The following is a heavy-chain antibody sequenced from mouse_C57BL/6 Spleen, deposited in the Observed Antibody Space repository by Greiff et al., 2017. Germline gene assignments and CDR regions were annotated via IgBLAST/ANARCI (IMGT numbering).Heavy chain of an antibody. V-gene: IGHV1-61*01. Sequence: QVQLQQPGAELVRPGSSVKLSCKASGYTFTSYWMAWVKQRPGQGLEWIGNIYPSDSETHYNQKFKDKATLTVDKSSSTAYMQLSSLTSEDSAVYYCARGDGYPYFDYWGQGTTLTVSS. CDR3: ARGDGYPYFDY. J-gene: IGHJ2*01. CDR1: GYTFTSYW. CDR2: IYPSDSET. D-gene: IGHD2-3*01.